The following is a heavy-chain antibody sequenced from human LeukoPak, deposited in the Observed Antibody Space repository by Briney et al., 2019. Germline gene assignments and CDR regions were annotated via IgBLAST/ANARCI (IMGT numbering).Heavy chain of an antibody. CDR2: IYYSGST. CDR1: GGSISSYY. J-gene: IGHJ5*02. V-gene: IGHV4-59*01. CDR3: ARVRRGYCTNGVCHRWFDP. D-gene: IGHD2-8*01. Sequence: SETLSLTCTVSGGSISSYYWSWIRQPPGKGLVWIGYIYYSGSTNYNPSLKSRVTISVDRSKNQFSLKLSSVTAADTAVYYCARVRRGYCTNGVCHRWFDPWGQVTLVTVSS.